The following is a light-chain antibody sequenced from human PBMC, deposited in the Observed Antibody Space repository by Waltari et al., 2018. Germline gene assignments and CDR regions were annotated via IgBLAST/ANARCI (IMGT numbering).Light chain of an antibody. CDR1: QTIGRS. J-gene: IGKJ1*01. CDR2: GAS. Sequence: ETVVTQFPATLSVSPGERATLPRRTSQTIGRSLAWYHQKPGQAPRLVIYGASIRATSVPPTFSGSGSDTEFALTISGLLSEDFAVYYCQQYNNWPPGTFGQGTKVEI. CDR3: QQYNNWPPGT. V-gene: IGKV3-15*01.